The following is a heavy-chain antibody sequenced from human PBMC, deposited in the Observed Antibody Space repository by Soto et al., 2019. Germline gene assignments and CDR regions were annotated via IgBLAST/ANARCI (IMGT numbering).Heavy chain of an antibody. CDR2: INVDGSST. CDR3: AVPGFSPV. V-gene: IGHV3-74*01. J-gene: IGHJ3*01. CDR1: GFTFSNYW. Sequence: EVQLVESGGGLVQPGGSLRLSCVASGFTFSNYWMHWVRQAPGKGLVWVSRINVDGSSTNYADSVKGRFTISRDNAKNTLYLQMNSLRGEDTAVYYCAVPGFSPVWGQGTMVTVS.